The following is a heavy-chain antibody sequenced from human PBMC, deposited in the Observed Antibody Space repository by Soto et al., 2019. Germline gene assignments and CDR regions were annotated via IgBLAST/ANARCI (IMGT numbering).Heavy chain of an antibody. V-gene: IGHV4-30-4*01. CDR1: GGSISSGDYF. Sequence: QVQLHESGPGLVKPSQTLSLTCTVSGGSISSGDYFWSWIRQSPGKGLEWIGYISSIGSTYYNPSLKSRVSVSRDTSKNQFSLKLSSVTTTAAAVYYCARGLVIRPYYYHGMDVWGQWTTVTVSS. J-gene: IGHJ6*02. CDR3: ARGLVIRPYYYHGMDV. CDR2: ISSIGST. D-gene: IGHD3-9*01.